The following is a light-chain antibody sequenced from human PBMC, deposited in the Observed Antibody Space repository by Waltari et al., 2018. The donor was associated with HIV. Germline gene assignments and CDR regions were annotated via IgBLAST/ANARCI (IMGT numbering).Light chain of an antibody. J-gene: IGLJ3*02. CDR3: GTWDSSLSAV. Sequence: QSVLTQPPSVTAAPGPTVTISCSGRGTNIGGDEITWYQQPPGTAPKLLIYDNNKRTPGIPDRFSGSKSGTSATLGITVPQPEDEADDYCGTWDSSLSAVFGGGTKVTV. CDR2: DNN. CDR1: GTNIGGDE. V-gene: IGLV1-51*01.